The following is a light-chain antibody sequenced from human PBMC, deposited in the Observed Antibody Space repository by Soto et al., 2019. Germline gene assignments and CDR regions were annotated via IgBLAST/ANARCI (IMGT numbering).Light chain of an antibody. CDR1: GSNLGAAYD. CDR3: AAWDDSLNGPA. J-gene: IGLJ2*01. CDR2: DTS. V-gene: IGLV1-40*01. Sequence: QSVLTQPPSVSGAPGQRVTISCTGTGSNLGAAYDVHWYRQLPGTAPELLIYDTSQRATGVPDRFSGSRSGTSASLVISGLQTEDEADYHCAAWDDSLNGPAFGGGTKLTVL.